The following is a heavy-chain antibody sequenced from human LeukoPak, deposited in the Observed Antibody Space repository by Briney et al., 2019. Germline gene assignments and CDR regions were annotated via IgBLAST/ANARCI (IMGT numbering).Heavy chain of an antibody. Sequence: PSETLSLTCNVSDGSITTYYWGWARQPPRKGLEYIGTVHYSGSTYYNPSLRSRLTMSVDTSKNQISLKLNSVTAADTALYYCARAADNSIDLWGQGFLVTVSS. D-gene: IGHD2/OR15-2a*01. J-gene: IGHJ5*02. CDR3: ARAADNSIDL. CDR1: DGSITTYY. V-gene: IGHV4-39*01. CDR2: VHYSGST.